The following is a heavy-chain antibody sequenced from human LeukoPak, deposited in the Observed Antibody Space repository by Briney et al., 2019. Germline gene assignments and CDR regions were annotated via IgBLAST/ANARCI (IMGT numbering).Heavy chain of an antibody. J-gene: IGHJ4*02. CDR1: GFTFSSYA. CDR2: ISGSGGST. Sequence: GGSLRLSCAASGFTFSSYAMSWVRQAPGKGLEWVSAISGSGGSTYYADSVKGRLTISRDNSKNTLYLQMNSLRAEDTAVYYCAKDGGLSSSWYNDYWGQGTLVTVSS. V-gene: IGHV3-23*01. CDR3: AKDGGLSSSWYNDY. D-gene: IGHD6-13*01.